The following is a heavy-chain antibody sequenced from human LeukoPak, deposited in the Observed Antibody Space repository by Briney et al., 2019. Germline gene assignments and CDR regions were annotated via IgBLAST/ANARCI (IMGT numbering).Heavy chain of an antibody. CDR1: GFTFSSYA. Sequence: GGPLRLSCAASGFTFSSYAMSWVRQAPGKGLEWVSVIYSGGSTYYADSVKGRFTISRDNSKNTLYLQMNSLRAEDTAVYYCARAHGNRLHLDYWGQGTLVTVSS. J-gene: IGHJ4*02. CDR2: IYSGGST. V-gene: IGHV3-53*01. D-gene: IGHD1-1*01. CDR3: ARAHGNRLHLDY.